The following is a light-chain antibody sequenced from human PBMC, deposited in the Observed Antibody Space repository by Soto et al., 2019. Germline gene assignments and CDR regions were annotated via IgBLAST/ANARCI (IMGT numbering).Light chain of an antibody. CDR1: TGAVTNGHY. V-gene: IGLV7-46*01. CDR2: DTT. J-gene: IGLJ1*01. CDR3: LLSYNGPYV. Sequence: QAVVTQEPSLTVSPGGRATLTCGSSTGAVTNGHYPYWFQQKPGQAPRTLIYDTTNRHSWTPARFSGSLLGGKAALTLSGAQPEDEAEYYCLLSYNGPYVFGTGTKVTVL.